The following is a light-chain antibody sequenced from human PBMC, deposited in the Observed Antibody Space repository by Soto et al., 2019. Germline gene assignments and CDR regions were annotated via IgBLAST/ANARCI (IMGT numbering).Light chain of an antibody. CDR1: SSNIGAGFD. V-gene: IGLV1-40*01. CDR3: QSYDSSLGGNYV. Sequence: QSVLTQPPSLSGAPGQRVTISCTGSSSNIGAGFDVHWYQHLPGAAPKLLIYGSTNRPSGVPDRFSGSKSGTSASLAITGLQAEDEADYYCQSYDSSLGGNYVFGTGTKVTVL. J-gene: IGLJ1*01. CDR2: GST.